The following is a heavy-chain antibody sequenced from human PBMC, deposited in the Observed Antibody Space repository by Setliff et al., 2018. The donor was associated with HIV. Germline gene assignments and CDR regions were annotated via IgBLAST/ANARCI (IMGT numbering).Heavy chain of an antibody. CDR3: ARATPFVVVPAAPNYYYYMDV. D-gene: IGHD2-2*01. CDR1: GGSFRGYY. CDR2: IHHSGIT. V-gene: IGHV4-34*01. J-gene: IGHJ6*03. Sequence: SETLSLTCAVYGGSFRGYYGGWIRQPPGKGLEWIGEIHHSGITNYNPSLKSRVTISIDTSKNQFSLKLSSVTAADTAVYSCARATPFVVVPAAPNYYYYMDVWGKGTTVTVS.